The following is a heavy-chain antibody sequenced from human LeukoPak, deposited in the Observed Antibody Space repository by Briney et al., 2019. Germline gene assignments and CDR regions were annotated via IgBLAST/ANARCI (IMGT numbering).Heavy chain of an antibody. CDR1: GYSINNYW. J-gene: IGHJ3*02. CDR2: IYPADSDI. D-gene: IGHD2/OR15-2a*01. CDR3: ARRISMTTSRAFDI. V-gene: IGHV5-51*01. Sequence: GESLKISCKGSGYSINNYWIGWVRQMPGKGLEWMGIIYPADSDIRYSPSFQGQVTISADKSISTAYLQWSSLKASDTAMYYCARRISMTTSRAFDIWGQGTMVTVSS.